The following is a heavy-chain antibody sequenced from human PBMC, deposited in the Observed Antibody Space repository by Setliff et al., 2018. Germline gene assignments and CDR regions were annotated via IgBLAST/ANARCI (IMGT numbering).Heavy chain of an antibody. J-gene: IGHJ1*01. CDR3: ARDPWQWLTTFTSAEYFQH. CDR2: ISADNGNT. V-gene: IGHV1-18*01. CDR1: GYTFTTYG. Sequence: ASVKVSCKASGYTFTTYGISWVRQAPGQGLEWMGWISADNGNTNYAQNLQGRVTMTTDTSTSTAYMELRSLRSDDTAIYYCARDPWQWLTTFTSAEYFQHWGQGTLVTVSS. D-gene: IGHD6-19*01.